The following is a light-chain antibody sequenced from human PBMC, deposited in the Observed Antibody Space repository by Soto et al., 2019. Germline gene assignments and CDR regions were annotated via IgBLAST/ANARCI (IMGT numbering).Light chain of an antibody. J-gene: IGLJ1*01. CDR2: DVS. CDR1: SSDVGGYNY. Sequence: QSVLPQPPSASGSPGQSVAISCTGTSSDVGGYNYVSWYQQYPGKAPKLMIYDVSERPSGVPDRFSGSKSGNTASLTVSGLQAEDEADYFCSSYAGTHVVFGTGTKVTVL. V-gene: IGLV2-8*01. CDR3: SSYAGTHVV.